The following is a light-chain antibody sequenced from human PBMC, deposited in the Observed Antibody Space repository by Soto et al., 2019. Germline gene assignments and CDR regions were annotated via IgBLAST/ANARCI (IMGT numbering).Light chain of an antibody. CDR1: SSDVGGYNY. V-gene: IGLV2-8*01. J-gene: IGLJ1*01. CDR3: SSYAGSNNYV. CDR2: EVS. Sequence: QSALTQPPSASGYPGQSVTISCTGTSSDVGGYNYVSWYQQHPGKAPKLMIYEVSKRPSGVPVRFSASKSGNTASLTVSGLHAEDEADYFCSSYAGSNNYVFGTGTKVTVL.